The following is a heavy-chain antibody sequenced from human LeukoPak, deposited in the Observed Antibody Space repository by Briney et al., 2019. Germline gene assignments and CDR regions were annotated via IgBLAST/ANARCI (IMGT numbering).Heavy chain of an antibody. V-gene: IGHV3-23*01. CDR1: GFTFSSYA. Sequence: RPGGSLRLSCAASGFTFSSYAMSWVRQAPGKRLEWVSAISGSGGSTYYADSVKGRFTISRDNSKNTLYLQMNSLRAEDTAVYYCAKDDYGGKLGAYYFDYWGQGTLVTVSS. D-gene: IGHD4-23*01. CDR3: AKDDYGGKLGAYYFDY. J-gene: IGHJ4*02. CDR2: ISGSGGST.